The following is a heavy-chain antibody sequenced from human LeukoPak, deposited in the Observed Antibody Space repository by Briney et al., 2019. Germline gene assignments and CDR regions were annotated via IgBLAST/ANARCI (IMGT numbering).Heavy chain of an antibody. CDR2: TYHSGST. CDR3: ARPYCGGTNCYKFDAFDI. Sequence: SETLSLTCTVSGYSISSGYYWGWIRQPPGKGLEWIGSTYHSGSTYYNPSLKSRVTISVDTSKNQFSLKLSSVTAADTAVYYCARPYCGGTNCYKFDAFDIWGQGTMVSVSS. J-gene: IGHJ3*02. D-gene: IGHD2-2*02. V-gene: IGHV4-38-2*02. CDR1: GYSISSGYY.